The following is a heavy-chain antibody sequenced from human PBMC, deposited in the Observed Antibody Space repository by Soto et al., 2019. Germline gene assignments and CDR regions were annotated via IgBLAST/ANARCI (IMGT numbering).Heavy chain of an antibody. V-gene: IGHV1-18*04. CDR1: GYTFTSLG. Sequence: QVQLVQSGAEAKTPGASVKVSCNASGYTFTSLGITWVRQAPGQGLEWMGWINTYKGNTNSAQKCQGRVTMTTDRXXXXXXXXXXXXXXXXXXXXXXXXXXXXXXXXXXVYWGQGTLVTVSS. CDR3: XXXXXXXXXXXXVY. CDR2: INTYKGNT. J-gene: IGHJ4*02.